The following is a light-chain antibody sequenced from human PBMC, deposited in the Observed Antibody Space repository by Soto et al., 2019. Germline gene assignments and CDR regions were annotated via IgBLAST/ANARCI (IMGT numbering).Light chain of an antibody. J-gene: IGLJ2*01. Sequence: QSALTQPASVSGSPGQSITISCTGTSSDVGGYNYFSWYQQHPAKAPKLMIYDVSNRPPGVSNRFSGSKSGNTASLTISGLQADDEADYYCSSYTSSSTVVFGGGTKVTVL. CDR3: SSYTSSSTVV. V-gene: IGLV2-14*01. CDR2: DVS. CDR1: SSDVGGYNY.